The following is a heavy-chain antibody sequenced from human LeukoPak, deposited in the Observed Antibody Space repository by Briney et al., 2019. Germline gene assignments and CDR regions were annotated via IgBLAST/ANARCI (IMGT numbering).Heavy chain of an antibody. CDR2: MFYSGST. J-gene: IGHJ3*02. V-gene: IGHV4-38-2*01. CDR1: GYSISSGYY. D-gene: IGHD5-18*01. Sequence: SETLSLTCAVSGYSISSGYYWGWIRQPPGKGLEWIGSMFYSGSTYYSPSLKSRVTISVDTSKNQFSLKVSSVTAADTAVYYCARARVQLWSSDAFDIWGQGTMVTVSS. CDR3: ARARVQLWSSDAFDI.